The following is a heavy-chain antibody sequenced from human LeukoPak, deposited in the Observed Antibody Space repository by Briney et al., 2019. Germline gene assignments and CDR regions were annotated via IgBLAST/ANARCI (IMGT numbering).Heavy chain of an antibody. J-gene: IGHJ4*02. V-gene: IGHV1-24*01. CDR3: ATARDREYFFDY. CDR2: FDPEDGET. CDR1: GYILIDLS. Sequence: GASVKVSCKVSGYILIDLSMHRVRQAPGKGLEWMGGFDPEDGETIYAQEFQGRVTMTEDTTADTAYMELSSLRSEDTAVYYCATARDREYFFDYWGPGTLVTVSS. D-gene: IGHD5-24*01.